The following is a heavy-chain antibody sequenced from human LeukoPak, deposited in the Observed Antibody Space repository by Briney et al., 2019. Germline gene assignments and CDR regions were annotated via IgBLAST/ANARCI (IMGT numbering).Heavy chain of an antibody. J-gene: IGHJ4*02. CDR3: ACTAAGFGEPFDY. D-gene: IGHD6-13*01. Sequence: GGSLRLSCAASGFTVSSNYMSWVRQAPGKGLEWVSVIYSGGSTYYADSVKGRFTISRDNSKNTLYLQMSSLRAEDTAVYYCACTAAGFGEPFDYWGQGTLVTVSS. CDR1: GFTVSSNY. V-gene: IGHV3-53*01. CDR2: IYSGGST.